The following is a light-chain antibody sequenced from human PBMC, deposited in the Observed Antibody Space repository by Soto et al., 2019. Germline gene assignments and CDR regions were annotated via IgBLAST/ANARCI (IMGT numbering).Light chain of an antibody. V-gene: IGKV1-5*01. CDR2: DAS. J-gene: IGKJ1*01. CDR1: QSVYTW. CDR3: QQYNTYPWT. Sequence: DIHMTQSTSTLSPSVGDRVTITCRASQSVYTWLAWYQQIPGKAPTLLIYDASALARGVPSRFSGRGSGTDFTLTSISLQPDDFATYYCQQYNTYPWTFGQGTRV.